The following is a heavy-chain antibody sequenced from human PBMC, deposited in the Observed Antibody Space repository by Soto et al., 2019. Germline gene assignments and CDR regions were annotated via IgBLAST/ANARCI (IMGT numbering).Heavy chain of an antibody. V-gene: IGHV3-43*01. CDR1: GFTFDDYT. J-gene: IGHJ4*02. CDR2: ISWDGGST. CDR3: AKDPGDNNGYYFDY. Sequence: GGSLRLSCAASGFTFDDYTMHWVRQAPGKGLEWVSLISWDGGSTYYADSVKGRFTISRDNSKNSLYLQMNSLRTEDTALYYCAKDPGDNNGYYFDYWGQGTLVTVSS. D-gene: IGHD4-17*01.